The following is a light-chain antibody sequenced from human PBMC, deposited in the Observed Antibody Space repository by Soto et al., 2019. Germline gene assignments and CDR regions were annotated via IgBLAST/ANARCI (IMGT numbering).Light chain of an antibody. Sequence: QSALTQPPSSSGSPGQSVAISCTGTSSDVGGYNYVSWYQQHPGKAPKLMIYEVNKRPSGVPDRFSGSKSGNTAPLTVSGLQAEDEADYYCSSYAGRSNVFGTGTRSPS. V-gene: IGLV2-8*01. CDR3: SSYAGRSNV. CDR1: SSDVGGYNY. J-gene: IGLJ1*01. CDR2: EVN.